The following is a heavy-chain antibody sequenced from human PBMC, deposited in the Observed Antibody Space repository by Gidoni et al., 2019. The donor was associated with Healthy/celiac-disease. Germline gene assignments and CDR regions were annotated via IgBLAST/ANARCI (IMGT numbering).Heavy chain of an antibody. CDR2: KNPNSGGT. J-gene: IGHJ5*02. CDR1: GYTFTGYY. CDR3: ARDVNHYDSLTGYSYNWFDP. V-gene: IGHV1-2*02. D-gene: IGHD3-9*01. Sequence: QVQLVQSVAEVQKPGASVKVSCKSSGYTFTGYYMPWLRQSPGQGLEWMGWKNPNSGGTNDEKKFQGRVNMTRDTSISTAYMELSRLRSDDTAVYYCARDVNHYDSLTGYSYNWFDPWGQGTLVTVSS.